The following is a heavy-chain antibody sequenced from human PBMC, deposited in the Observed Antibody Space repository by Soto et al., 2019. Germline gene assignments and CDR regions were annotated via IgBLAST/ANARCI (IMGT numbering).Heavy chain of an antibody. Sequence: LRLSCAASGFTFSSYSMNWVRQAPGKGLEWVSYISSSSSTIYYADSVKGRFTISRDNAKNSLYLQMNSLRAEDTAVYYCARDAQVLALDPWGQGTLVTVSS. CDR2: ISSSSSTI. J-gene: IGHJ5*02. D-gene: IGHD2-2*01. CDR3: ARDAQVLALDP. V-gene: IGHV3-48*01. CDR1: GFTFSSYS.